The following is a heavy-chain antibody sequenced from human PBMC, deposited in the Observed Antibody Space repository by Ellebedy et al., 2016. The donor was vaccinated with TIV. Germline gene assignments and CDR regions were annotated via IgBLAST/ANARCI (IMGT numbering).Heavy chain of an antibody. CDR1: GFTFSSYW. CDR3: ARGGTTVLDV. CDR2: IDSDGSKT. Sequence: GGSLRLSXAASGFTFSSYWMHWVRQAPGKGLVWVSRIDSDGSKTNYADSVKGRFTISRDNAKNTLYLQMHSLRAEDTAVYYCARGGTTVLDVWGQGTTVTVSS. J-gene: IGHJ6*02. D-gene: IGHD4-17*01. V-gene: IGHV3-74*01.